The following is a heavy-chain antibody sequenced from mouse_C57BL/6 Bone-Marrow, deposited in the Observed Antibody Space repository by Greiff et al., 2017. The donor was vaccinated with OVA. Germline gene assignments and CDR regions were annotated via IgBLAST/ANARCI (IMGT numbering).Heavy chain of an antibody. J-gene: IGHJ2*01. V-gene: IGHV5-17*01. Sequence: DVKLQESGGGLVKPGGSLKLSCAASGFTFSDYGMHWVRQAPEKGLEWVAYISSGSSTIYYADTVKGRFTISRDNAKNTLFLQMTSLRSEDTAMYYCARGNYFDYWGQGTTLTVSS. CDR3: ARGNYFDY. CDR1: GFTFSDYG. CDR2: ISSGSSTI.